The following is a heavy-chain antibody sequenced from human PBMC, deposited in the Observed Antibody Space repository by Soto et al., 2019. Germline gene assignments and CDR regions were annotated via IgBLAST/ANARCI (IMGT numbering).Heavy chain of an antibody. Sequence: GGSLRLSCAASGFTFSSYSMNWVRQAPGKGLEWVSYISSSSSTIYYADSVKGRFTISRDNAKNSLYLQMNSLRAEDTAVYYCAREIRGITGQKWFDPWGQGTLVTVSS. V-gene: IGHV3-48*01. CDR3: AREIRGITGQKWFDP. CDR2: ISSSSSTI. J-gene: IGHJ5*02. CDR1: GFTFSSYS. D-gene: IGHD1-20*01.